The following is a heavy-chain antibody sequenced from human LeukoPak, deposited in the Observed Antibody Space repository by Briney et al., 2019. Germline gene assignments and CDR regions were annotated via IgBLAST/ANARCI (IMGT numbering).Heavy chain of an antibody. CDR3: AREIGMYYYDSSGYSLL. CDR1: GFTFSSYS. CDR2: ISSTSGYR. J-gene: IGHJ4*02. Sequence: PGGSLRLSCAASGFTFSSYSMNWVRQAPGKGQEWVSSISSTSGYRHYADSVKGRFTISRDNAKNSLYLQMNSLRAEDTAVYYCAREIGMYYYDSSGYSLLGGQGTLVTVSS. V-gene: IGHV3-21*01. D-gene: IGHD3-22*01.